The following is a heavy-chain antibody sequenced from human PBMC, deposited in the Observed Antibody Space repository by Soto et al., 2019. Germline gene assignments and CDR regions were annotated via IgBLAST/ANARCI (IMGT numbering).Heavy chain of an antibody. CDR3: ASVGSSSWYAYYFDY. J-gene: IGHJ4*02. D-gene: IGHD6-13*01. V-gene: IGHV4-59*01. Sequence: PSETLSLTWTVSGGSISSFYWSWIRQPPGKGLEWIVYIYYSGSTNYNPSLKSRVTISVDTSKNQFSLKLSSVTAADTAVYYCASVGSSSWYAYYFDYWGQGTLVTVSS. CDR2: IYYSGST. CDR1: GGSISSFY.